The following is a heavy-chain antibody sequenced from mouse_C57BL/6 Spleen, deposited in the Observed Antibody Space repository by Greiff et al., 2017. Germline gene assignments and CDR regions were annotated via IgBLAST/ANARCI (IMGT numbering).Heavy chain of an antibody. CDR2: INPYNGGT. CDR3: ARRGNYGNSYFDY. J-gene: IGHJ2*01. CDR1: GYTFTDYY. D-gene: IGHD2-1*01. V-gene: IGHV1-19*01. Sequence: EVQLQQSGPVLVKPGASVKMSCKASGYTFTDYYMNWVKQSHGKSLEWIGVINPYNGGTSYNQKFKGKATLTVDKSSSTAYMELNSLTSEDSAVYYCARRGNYGNSYFDYWGQGTTLTVSS.